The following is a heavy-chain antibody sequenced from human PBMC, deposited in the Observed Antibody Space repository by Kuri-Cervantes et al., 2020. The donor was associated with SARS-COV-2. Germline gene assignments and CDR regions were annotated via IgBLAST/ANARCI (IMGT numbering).Heavy chain of an antibody. CDR1: GGTFSSYA. D-gene: IGHD3-10*01. J-gene: IGHJ5*02. Sequence: SVKVSCKASGGTFSSYAISWVRQAPGQGLEWMGRIIPILGIADYAQKFQGRVTITADKSTSTAYMELSSLRSEDTAVYYCARDLWSVVRGVIARWFDPWGQGTLVTVSS. V-gene: IGHV1-69*04. CDR3: ARDLWSVVRGVIARWFDP. CDR2: IIPILGIA.